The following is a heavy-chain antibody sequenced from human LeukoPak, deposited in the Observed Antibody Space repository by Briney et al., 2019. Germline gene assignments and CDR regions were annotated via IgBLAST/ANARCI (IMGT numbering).Heavy chain of an antibody. CDR3: ARGWSGTIDY. J-gene: IGHJ4*02. CDR1: GGSISSYY. CDR2: IYYSGST. Sequence: SETLSLTCTVSGGSISSYYWSWLRQPPGKGLEWIGYIYYSGSTNYNPSLKSRVTISVDTSKNQFSLKLSSVTAADTAVYYCARGWSGTIDYWGQGTLVTVSS. D-gene: IGHD3-3*01. V-gene: IGHV4-59*01.